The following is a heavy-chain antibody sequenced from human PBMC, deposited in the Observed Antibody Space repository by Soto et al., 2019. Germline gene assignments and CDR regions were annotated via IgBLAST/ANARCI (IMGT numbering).Heavy chain of an antibody. CDR1: GDSVSSNSAG. V-gene: IGHV6-1*01. D-gene: IGHD3-10*01. CDR3: AKQQGSGTPYYYSMDV. J-gene: IGHJ6*02. Sequence: SQTLSLTCDISGDSVSSNSAGWNWIRQTPSRGLEWLGRTYYKSKWYYTYAASVKSRITVSPDTSKNQFSLQLTSVTPEDTAVYYCAKQQGSGTPYYYSMDVWGQGTTVTVSS. CDR2: TYYKSKWYY.